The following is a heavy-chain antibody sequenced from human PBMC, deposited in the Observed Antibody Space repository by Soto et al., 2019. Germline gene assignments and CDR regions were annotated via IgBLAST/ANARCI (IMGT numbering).Heavy chain of an antibody. V-gene: IGHV4-59*01. CDR2: IYYSGST. D-gene: IGHD2-15*01. CDR1: GGSISSYY. CDR3: ARDLLGYCSGGSCSGTYFDY. Sequence: QVQLQESGPGLVKPSETLSLTCTVSGGSISSYYWSWIRQPPGKGLEWIGYIYYSGSTNYNPSLKSRVTISVDTSKNQFSLKLSSVTAADTAVYYCARDLLGYCSGGSCSGTYFDYWGQGTLVTVCS. J-gene: IGHJ4*02.